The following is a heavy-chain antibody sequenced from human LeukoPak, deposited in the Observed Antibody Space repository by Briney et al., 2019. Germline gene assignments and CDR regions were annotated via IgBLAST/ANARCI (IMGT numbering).Heavy chain of an antibody. V-gene: IGHV1-69*06. CDR2: IIPMFGTA. D-gene: IGHD2-21*01. Sequence: SVKVSCKASGGTFSSYAISWVRQAPGQGLEWMGGIIPMFGTANYAQKIQGRVTITADKSTSTAYMELRSLRSDDTAVYYCARDTSIVVVSPDQGAFDIWGQGTMVTVSS. CDR1: GGTFSSYA. J-gene: IGHJ3*02. CDR3: ARDTSIVVVSPDQGAFDI.